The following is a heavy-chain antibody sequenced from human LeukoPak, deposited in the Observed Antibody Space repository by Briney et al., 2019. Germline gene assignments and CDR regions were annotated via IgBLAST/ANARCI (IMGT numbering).Heavy chain of an antibody. CDR1: GYDLNTYA. CDR3: ARDFAMARVFDF. CDR2: ISAYNGKK. V-gene: IGHV1-18*01. J-gene: IGHJ4*01. Sequence: ASVTVSCKASGYDLNTYAFSWVRQDPGKGLEWMGWISAYNGKKEYAQNLRGRVTMTTDISTGTAYMDLRGLTSDDTAVYYCARDFAMARVFDFWGHGTLVTVSS. D-gene: IGHD3-10*01.